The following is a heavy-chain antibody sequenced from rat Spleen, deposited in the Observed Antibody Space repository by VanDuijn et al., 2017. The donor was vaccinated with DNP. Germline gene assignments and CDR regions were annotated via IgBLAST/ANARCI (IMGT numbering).Heavy chain of an antibody. CDR1: GFTFNNYW. CDR3: TSNPHVRTAAPFDY. Sequence: EVKLVESGGGLVQPGRSLKLSCVASGFTFNNYWMIWIRQAPTKGLEWVASITNTGGSTYYPDSVKGRFTISRDNAKSTLYLQVNSLRSEDTATYYCTSNPHVRTAAPFDYWGQGVMVTVSS. V-gene: IGHV5-31*01. CDR2: ITNTGGST. D-gene: IGHD3-8*01. J-gene: IGHJ2*01.